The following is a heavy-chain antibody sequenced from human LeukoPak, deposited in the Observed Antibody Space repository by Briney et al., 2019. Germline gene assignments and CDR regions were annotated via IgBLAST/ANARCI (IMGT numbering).Heavy chain of an antibody. Sequence: TGGSLRLSCAASGFPFSSHVLSWVRQAPGKGLERIAYINHNGEAIYYPDFVKGRFIISRDNAKNSLFLQMNDLRDEDTAVYYCARDYDWAFDFWGQGTRVTVSS. CDR1: GFPFSSHV. CDR3: ARDYDWAFDF. CDR2: INHNGEAI. V-gene: IGHV3-48*02. J-gene: IGHJ4*02. D-gene: IGHD3-9*01.